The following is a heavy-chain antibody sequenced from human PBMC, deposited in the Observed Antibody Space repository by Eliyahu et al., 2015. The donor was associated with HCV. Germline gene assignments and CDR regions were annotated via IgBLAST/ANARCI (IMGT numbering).Heavy chain of an antibody. V-gene: IGHV3-48*03. CDR3: ARAKYCSGGNCYSLCNY. D-gene: IGHD2-15*01. CDR2: ISRSGSLI. J-gene: IGHJ4*02. CDR1: GFTFXSXX. Sequence: EVQVVESGGGLVPPGGSLRLSCVASGFTFXSXXMNWXRQAPGKGLEWISYISRSGSLIYYADSVKGRFTISRDNAKNSLYLQMDSLRAEDTAVYYCARAKYCSGGNCYSLCNYWGQGTLVTVSS.